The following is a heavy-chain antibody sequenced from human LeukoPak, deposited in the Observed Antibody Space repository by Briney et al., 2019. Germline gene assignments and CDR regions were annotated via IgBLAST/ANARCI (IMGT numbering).Heavy chain of an antibody. CDR2: IYTSGST. CDR3: ARARTTVSPNYYYYYGMDV. Sequence: SETLSLTCTVSGGSISSYYWSWIRQPAGKGLEWIGRIYTSGSTNYNPSLKSRVTMSVDTSKNQFSLKLSSATAADTAVYYCARARTTVSPNYYYYYGMDVWGQGTTVTVSS. CDR1: GGSISSYY. V-gene: IGHV4-4*07. D-gene: IGHD4-11*01. J-gene: IGHJ6*02.